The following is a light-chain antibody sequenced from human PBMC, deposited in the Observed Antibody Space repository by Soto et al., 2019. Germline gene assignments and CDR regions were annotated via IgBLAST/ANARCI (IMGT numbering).Light chain of an antibody. CDR3: QHYDHLPPFT. Sequence: DIQMTQSPSSLSASVGDRVTVTCQASQDIRKYLSWYQQKPGRAPKLLIYCASNLETGVPSRFSGSGYVTDFTFTISSLQPEDIATYYCQHYDHLPPFTFGPGTKVAIK. CDR1: QDIRKY. V-gene: IGKV1-33*01. CDR2: CAS. J-gene: IGKJ3*01.